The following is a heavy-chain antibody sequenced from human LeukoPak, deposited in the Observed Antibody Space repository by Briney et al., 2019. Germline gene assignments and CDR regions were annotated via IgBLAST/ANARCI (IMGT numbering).Heavy chain of an antibody. V-gene: IGHV3-48*03. CDR2: ITASSTTI. Sequence: GGSLRLSCAASGFSFSDYEMNWIRQAPGKGLEWISYITASSTTIYYADSVKGRFTISRDNAKNSLYLRMNGLRGEDTAVYYCAKGPGARGFFNWFDPWGQGTLVTVSS. CDR1: GFSFSDYE. J-gene: IGHJ5*02. CDR3: AKGPGARGFFNWFDP. D-gene: IGHD5-12*01.